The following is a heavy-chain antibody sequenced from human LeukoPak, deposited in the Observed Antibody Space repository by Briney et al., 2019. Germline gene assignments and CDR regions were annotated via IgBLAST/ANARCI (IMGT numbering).Heavy chain of an antibody. V-gene: IGHV5-10-1*01. Sequence: GESLKISCKGSGYSFTTYWIGWVRQMPGKGLEWMGRIDPSDSYTNYSPSFQGHVTISADKSITTAYLQWSSLKASDTAMYYCARIAVAGTGWFDPWGQGTLVTVSS. CDR1: GYSFTTYW. CDR3: ARIAVAGTGWFDP. J-gene: IGHJ5*02. D-gene: IGHD6-19*01. CDR2: IDPSDSYT.